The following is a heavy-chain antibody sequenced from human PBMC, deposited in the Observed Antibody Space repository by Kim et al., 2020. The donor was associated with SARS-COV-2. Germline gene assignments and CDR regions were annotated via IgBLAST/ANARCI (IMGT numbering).Heavy chain of an antibody. CDR3: VRDLAAVGSCNFDN. J-gene: IGHJ4*02. Sequence: YADSVKGRSTISRDNAQNSVFLQMNSLRAEDTAIYYCVRDLAAVGSCNFDNWGQGTLVTVSS. V-gene: IGHV3-11*01. D-gene: IGHD6-13*01.